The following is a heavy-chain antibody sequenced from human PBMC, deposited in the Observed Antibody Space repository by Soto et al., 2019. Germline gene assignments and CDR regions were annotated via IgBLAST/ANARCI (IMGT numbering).Heavy chain of an antibody. CDR2: INAGNGNT. J-gene: IGHJ5*02. V-gene: IGHV1-3*01. Sequence: QVQLVQSGAEVKKPGATVKVSCKASGYTFTSYAMHWVRQAPGQRLEWMGWINAGNGNTKYSQKFQGRVTITRDTSASTAYMELSSLRSEDTAVYYCARGYGGPIGWFDPWGQGTLVTVSS. CDR1: GYTFTSYA. CDR3: ARGYGGPIGWFDP. D-gene: IGHD3-16*01.